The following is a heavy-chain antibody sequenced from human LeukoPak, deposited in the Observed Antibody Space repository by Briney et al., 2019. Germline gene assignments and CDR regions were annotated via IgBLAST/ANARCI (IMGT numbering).Heavy chain of an antibody. CDR3: ARVATGQNWFDP. J-gene: IGHJ5*02. Sequence: GASVKVSCKASGGTFSSYAISWVRQAPGQGLEWMGRIIPILGIANYAQKFQGRVTITADKSTSTAYMELSSLRSEDTAVYYCARVATGQNWFDPWGQGTLVTVSS. CDR2: IIPILGIA. V-gene: IGHV1-69*04. CDR1: GGTFSSYA.